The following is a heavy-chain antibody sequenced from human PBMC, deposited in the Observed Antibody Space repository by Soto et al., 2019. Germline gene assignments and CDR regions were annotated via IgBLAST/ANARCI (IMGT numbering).Heavy chain of an antibody. CDR3: AKDGGITMVRGVITKSSGFDY. J-gene: IGHJ4*02. CDR1: GFTFDDYA. D-gene: IGHD3-10*01. Sequence: EVQLVESGGGLVQPGRSLRLSCAASGFTFDDYAMHWVRQAPGKGLEWVSGISWNSYSIGYADSVKGRFTISRDNAKNCLYLQMNSLRAEDTALYYCAKDGGITMVRGVITKSSGFDYWGQGTLVTVSS. V-gene: IGHV3-9*01. CDR2: ISWNSYSI.